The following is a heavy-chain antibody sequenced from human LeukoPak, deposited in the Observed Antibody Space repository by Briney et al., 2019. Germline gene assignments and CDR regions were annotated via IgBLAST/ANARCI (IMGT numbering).Heavy chain of an antibody. J-gene: IGHJ4*02. CDR3: ARGGGINYYDSSGSSSSFDY. D-gene: IGHD3-22*01. Sequence: ASVKVSCKASGYTFAGYYMHWVRQAPGQRLEWMGWINPNSGGTNYAQKFQCRVAMTRDTSISTAYMELSRLRSDEPAVYYCARGGGINYYDSSGSSSSFDYWGQGTLVTVSS. CDR1: GYTFAGYY. CDR2: INPNSGGT. V-gene: IGHV1-2*02.